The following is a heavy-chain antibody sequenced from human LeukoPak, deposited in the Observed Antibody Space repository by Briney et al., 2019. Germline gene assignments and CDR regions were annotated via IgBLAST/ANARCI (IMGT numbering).Heavy chain of an antibody. CDR3: ARVWKTSSYYFDY. D-gene: IGHD1-1*01. CDR2: INPNSGDT. J-gene: IGHJ4*02. V-gene: IGHV1-2*06. CDR1: GYTFTGYY. Sequence: ASVKVSCKASGYTFTGYYVHWVRQAPGQGLEWMGRINPNSGDTNYAQKFQGRVTMTRDTSISTAYMELSRLRSDDTAVYYCARVWKTSSYYFDYWGQGALVTVSS.